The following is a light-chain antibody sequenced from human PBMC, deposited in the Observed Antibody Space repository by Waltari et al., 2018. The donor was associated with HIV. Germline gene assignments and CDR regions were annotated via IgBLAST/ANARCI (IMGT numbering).Light chain of an antibody. CDR2: DVN. J-gene: IGLJ2*01. V-gene: IGLV2-8*01. Sequence: QSALTQPPSASGSPGQSVTVSCTGTSSDIGYFNYVSWYQQHPGKAPKLLIYDVNKRPSGVPDRFAASKSGATASLTVSGLLAEDEADYYCAAYAGNSIVIFGGGTKVTV. CDR1: SSDIGYFNY. CDR3: AAYAGNSIVI.